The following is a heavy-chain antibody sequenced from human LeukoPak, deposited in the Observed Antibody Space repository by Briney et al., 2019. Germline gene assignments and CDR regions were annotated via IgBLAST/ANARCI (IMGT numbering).Heavy chain of an antibody. J-gene: IGHJ6*02. D-gene: IGHD2-15*01. Sequence: PSETLSLTCAVYGGSFSGYYWSWIRQPPGKGLGWIGEINHSGSTNYNPSLKSRVTISVDTSKNQFSLKLSSVTAADTAVYYCARGLRSVVAATTLYYYGMDVWGQGTTVTVSS. CDR2: INHSGST. CDR3: ARGLRSVVAATTLYYYGMDV. CDR1: GGSFSGYY. V-gene: IGHV4-34*01.